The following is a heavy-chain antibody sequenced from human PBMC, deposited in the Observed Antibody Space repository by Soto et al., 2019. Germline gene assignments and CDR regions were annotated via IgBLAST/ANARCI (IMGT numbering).Heavy chain of an antibody. CDR2: ISYDGSNK. Sequence: GGSLRLSCAASGFTFSSYGMHWVRQAPGKGLEWVAVISYDGSNKYYADSVKGRFTISRDNSKNTLYLQMNSLRAEDTAVYYCAKDRGFLSGMDVWGQGTTVTVSS. V-gene: IGHV3-30*18. CDR3: AKDRGFLSGMDV. CDR1: GFTFSSYG. J-gene: IGHJ6*02. D-gene: IGHD2-21*01.